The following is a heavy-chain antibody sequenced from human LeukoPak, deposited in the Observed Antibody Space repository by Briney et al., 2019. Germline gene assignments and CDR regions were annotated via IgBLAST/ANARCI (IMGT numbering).Heavy chain of an antibody. CDR2: IYSGGST. D-gene: IGHD1-1*01. CDR3: LVRYRVSLMASYYFDY. J-gene: IGHJ4*02. V-gene: IGHV3-66*01. Sequence: GGSLRLSCAASGFTFSSYAMSWVRQAPGKGLEWVSVIYSGGSTYYADSVKGRFTISRDNSKNTLYLQMNSLRAEDTAVYYCLVRYRVSLMASYYFDYWGQGTLVTVSS. CDR1: GFTFSSYA.